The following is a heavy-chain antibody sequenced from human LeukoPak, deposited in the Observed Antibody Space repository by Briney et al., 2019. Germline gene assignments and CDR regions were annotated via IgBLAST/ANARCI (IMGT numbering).Heavy chain of an antibody. J-gene: IGHJ4*02. V-gene: IGHV5-51*01. Sequence: GESLKISCKGSGYRFTNYWIGWVRQLPGKGLEWMGIINPAESDPRYSPSSQGQVTFSVDTSISTAYLQWSSLKASDTAMYYCARRDSGRYYLDYWGQGTLVTVSS. CDR1: GYRFTNYW. D-gene: IGHD1-26*01. CDR2: INPAESDP. CDR3: ARRDSGRYYLDY.